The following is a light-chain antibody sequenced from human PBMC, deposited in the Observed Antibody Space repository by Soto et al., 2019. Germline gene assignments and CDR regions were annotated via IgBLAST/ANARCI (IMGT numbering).Light chain of an antibody. CDR1: SSDVGGYNY. Sequence: QSALTQPASVSGSPGQSITISCTGTSSDVGGYNYVSWYQQHPGKAPKLMIYEVSERPSGVSNRFSGSKSGNTASLTISGLQAEDEADYYCCSYAGSSTLVFGGGTKLTVL. V-gene: IGLV2-23*02. J-gene: IGLJ3*02. CDR3: CSYAGSSTLV. CDR2: EVS.